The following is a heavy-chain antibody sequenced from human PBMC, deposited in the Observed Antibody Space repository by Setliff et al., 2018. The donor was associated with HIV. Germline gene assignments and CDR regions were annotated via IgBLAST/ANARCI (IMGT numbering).Heavy chain of an antibody. CDR3: ARNPIQIKRWSPGETWFDT. D-gene: IGHD7-27*01. CDR2: INVGNGDT. Sequence: ASVKVSCKASGYTFTTYSLHWVRQAPGQSLEWMGWINVGNGDTKYSQELQGRITITRDTSANTAYMELSRLTSDDTAIYYCARNPIQIKRWSPGETWFDTWGQGTVVTVS. CDR1: GYTFTTYS. V-gene: IGHV1-3*01. J-gene: IGHJ5*02.